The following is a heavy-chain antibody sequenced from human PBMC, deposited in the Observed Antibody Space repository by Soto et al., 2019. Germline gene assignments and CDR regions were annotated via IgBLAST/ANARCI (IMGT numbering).Heavy chain of an antibody. D-gene: IGHD4-4*01. Sequence: EVQLVASGGGLVQPGRSLRLSCAASGFTFENYAMHWVRQAPGNGLEWVSGISWHSGNLGYADSVRGRFTISRDNAKNSLYLQMNSLRPEDTGLYYCAKDKVYSNYEHYFDYWGQGTLVTVSS. CDR1: GFTFENYA. CDR2: ISWHSGNL. V-gene: IGHV3-9*01. CDR3: AKDKVYSNYEHYFDY. J-gene: IGHJ4*02.